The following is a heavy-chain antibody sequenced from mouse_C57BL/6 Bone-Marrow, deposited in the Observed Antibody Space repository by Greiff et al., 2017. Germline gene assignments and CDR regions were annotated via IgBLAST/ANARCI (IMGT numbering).Heavy chain of an antibody. V-gene: IGHV1-55*01. D-gene: IGHD2-5*01. J-gene: IGHJ1*03. CDR1: GYTFTSYW. CDR2: IYPGSGST. CDR3: ARPYYSNYWYFDV. Sequence: QVQLQQPGAELVKPGASVKMSCKASGYTFTSYWINWVKQRPGQGLEWIGEIYPGSGSTNYNEKFKSKTTLTVDKSSSTAYMQLSSLTAEDSAVYYCARPYYSNYWYFDVWGTGTTVTVSS.